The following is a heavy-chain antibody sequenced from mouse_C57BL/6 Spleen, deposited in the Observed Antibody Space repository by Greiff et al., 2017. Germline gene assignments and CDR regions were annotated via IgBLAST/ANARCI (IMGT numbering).Heavy chain of an antibody. J-gene: IGHJ2*01. D-gene: IGHD1-1*01. CDR3: ATSYYYGMGY. V-gene: IGHV1-81*01. CDR1: GYTFTSYG. Sequence: VKVVESGAELARPGASVKLSCKAAGYTFTSYGLSWVKQRTGQGLEWIGEFYPRSGNTYYNEKFKGKATLTADKSSSTAYMDLRSLTSEDSAVYFCATSYYYGMGYWGQGTTLTVSS. CDR2: FYPRSGNT.